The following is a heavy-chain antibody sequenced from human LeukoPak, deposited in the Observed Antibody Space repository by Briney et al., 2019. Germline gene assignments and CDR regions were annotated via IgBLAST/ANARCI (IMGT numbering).Heavy chain of an antibody. D-gene: IGHD1-26*01. V-gene: IGHV4-59*01. CDR1: GGSISDYY. J-gene: IGHJ3*02. CDR2: IFGSGDF. CDR3: AREKDTGSSHAKIRYDI. Sequence: SETLSLTCTVSGGSISDYYWSWIRQPPGKGLEWIGWIFGSGDFNYNPSLKSRLSISVDTSNNQFSLKLTSATAADTAVYYCAREKDTGSSHAKIRYDIWGQGTVVTVSS.